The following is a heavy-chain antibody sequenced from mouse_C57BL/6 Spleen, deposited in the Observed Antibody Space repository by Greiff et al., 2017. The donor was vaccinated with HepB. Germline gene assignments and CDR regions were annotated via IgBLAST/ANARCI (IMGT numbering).Heavy chain of an antibody. CDR1: GFTFSDYY. J-gene: IGHJ1*03. CDR3: ARKWFITTDWYFDV. CDR2: ISNGGGST. V-gene: IGHV5-12*01. Sequence: EVHLVESGGGLVQPGGSLKLSCAASGFTFSDYYMYWVRQTPEKRLEWVAYISNGGGSTYYPDTVKGRFTISRDNAKNTLYLQMSRLKSEDTAMYYCARKWFITTDWYFDVWGTGTTVTVSS. D-gene: IGHD1-1*01.